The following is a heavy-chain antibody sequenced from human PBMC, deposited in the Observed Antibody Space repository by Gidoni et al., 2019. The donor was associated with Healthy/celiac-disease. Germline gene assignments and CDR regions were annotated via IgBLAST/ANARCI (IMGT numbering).Heavy chain of an antibody. CDR1: GFPFSSNR. J-gene: IGHJ6*02. V-gene: IGHV3-21*01. Sequence: EVQLVESGGGVVKAGGSVRLSCGAWGFPFSSNRMNWVRQAPGKGMEWVSSISSSSIYIYYADSVKGRFTISRDNAKNSLYLQMNSLRAEDTAVYYCARDRSSIWYGYYYYGMDVWGQGTTVTVSS. D-gene: IGHD6-13*01. CDR3: ARDRSSIWYGYYYYGMDV. CDR2: ISSSSIYI.